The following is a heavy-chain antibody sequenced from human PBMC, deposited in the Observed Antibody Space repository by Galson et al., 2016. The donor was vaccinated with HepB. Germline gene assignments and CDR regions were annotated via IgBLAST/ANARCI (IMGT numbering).Heavy chain of an antibody. D-gene: IGHD2-15*01. CDR2: ITRSGDAT. J-gene: IGHJ4*02. CDR1: GFSFSNSG. CDR3: AKERGWYGGPNFGS. V-gene: IGHV3-23*01. Sequence: SLRLSCAASGFSFSNSGMSWVRQAPGRGLEWVSGITRSGDATHYADFVKGRFTISRDNSRDTLYLQMDRLRAADTAVYYCAKERGWYGGPNFGSWGQGTLVTVS.